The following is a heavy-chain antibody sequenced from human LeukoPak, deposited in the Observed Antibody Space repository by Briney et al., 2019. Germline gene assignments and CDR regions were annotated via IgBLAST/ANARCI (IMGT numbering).Heavy chain of an antibody. Sequence: GGSLRLSCAASGFTFSSYAMHWVRQAPGKGLEWVAVISYDGSNKYYADSVKGRFTISRDNSKNTLYLQMNSLRAEDTAVYYCAKVRPASSGAYYFDYWGQGTLVTVSS. CDR2: ISYDGSNK. CDR3: AKVRPASSGAYYFDY. CDR1: GFTFSSYA. V-gene: IGHV3-30-3*01. J-gene: IGHJ4*02. D-gene: IGHD6-19*01.